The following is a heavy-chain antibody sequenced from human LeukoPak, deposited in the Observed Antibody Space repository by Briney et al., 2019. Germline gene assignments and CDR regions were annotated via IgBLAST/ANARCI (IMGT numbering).Heavy chain of an antibody. D-gene: IGHD2-21*01. J-gene: IGHJ4*02. Sequence: SETLSLTCAVYGGSFSGYYWSWIRQPPGKGLEWIGEINHSGSTNYNPSLKSRVTISVDTSKNQFSLKLSSVTAADTAVYYCARGLRWSPFDYWGQGTLVTVPS. CDR3: ARGLRWSPFDY. CDR2: INHSGST. CDR1: GGSFSGYY. V-gene: IGHV4-34*01.